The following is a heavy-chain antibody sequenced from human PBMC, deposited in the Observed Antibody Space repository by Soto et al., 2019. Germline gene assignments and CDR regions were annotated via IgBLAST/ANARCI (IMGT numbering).Heavy chain of an antibody. J-gene: IGHJ5*02. CDR3: ARSVSGVVVPAAINWFDP. CDR2: ISSSSSYI. D-gene: IGHD2-2*01. V-gene: IGHV3-21*01. CDR1: GFTFSSYS. Sequence: PGGSLRLSCAASGFTFSSYSMNWVRQAPGKGLEWVSSISSSSSYIYYADSVKGRFTISRDNAKNSLYLQMNSLRAEDTAVYYCARSVSGVVVPAAINWFDPWGQGTLVTVSS.